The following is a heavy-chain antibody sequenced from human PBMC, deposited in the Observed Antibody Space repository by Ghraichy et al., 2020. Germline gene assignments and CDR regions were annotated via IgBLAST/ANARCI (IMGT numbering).Heavy chain of an antibody. Sequence: ASVKVSCKASGYTFTSYGISWVRQAPGQGLEWMGWISAYNGNTNYAQKLQGRVTMTTDTSTSTAYMELRSLRSDDTAVYYCARVDIVVVPNIYYYYGMDVWGQGTTVTVSS. CDR1: GYTFTSYG. D-gene: IGHD2-2*03. J-gene: IGHJ6*02. V-gene: IGHV1-18*04. CDR2: ISAYNGNT. CDR3: ARVDIVVVPNIYYYYGMDV.